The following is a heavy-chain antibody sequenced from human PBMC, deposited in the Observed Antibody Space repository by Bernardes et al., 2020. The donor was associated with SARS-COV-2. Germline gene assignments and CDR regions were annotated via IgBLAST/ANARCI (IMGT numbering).Heavy chain of an antibody. CDR2: TLKKESNK. J-gene: IGHJ6*02. V-gene: IGHV3-30*01. CDR3: AKDGFGSWQTTYFYYGMDV. D-gene: IGHD6-13*01. Sequence: VAVTLKKESNKFYGDSLKGRFTISRDNSKNTLYLEMNSLRPEDTAIYYCAKDGFGSWQTTYFYYGMDVWGQGTKV.